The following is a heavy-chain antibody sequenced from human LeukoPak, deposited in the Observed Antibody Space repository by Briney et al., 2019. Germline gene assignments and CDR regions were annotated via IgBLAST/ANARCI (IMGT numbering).Heavy chain of an antibody. CDR1: GFTFSSYE. V-gene: IGHV3-48*03. CDR3: ARDRGYYDSSGSLGY. CDR2: ISSSGSTI. J-gene: IGHJ4*02. Sequence: PGGSLRLSCAASGFTFSSYEMNWVRQAPGEGLEWVSYISSSGSTIYYADSVKGRFTISRDNAKNSLYLQMNSLRAEDTAVYYCARDRGYYDSSGSLGYWGQGTLVTVSS. D-gene: IGHD3-22*01.